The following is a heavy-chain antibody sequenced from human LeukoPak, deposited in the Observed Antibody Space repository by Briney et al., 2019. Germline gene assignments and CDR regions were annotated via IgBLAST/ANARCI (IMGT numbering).Heavy chain of an antibody. V-gene: IGHV4-39*07. CDR2: IYYSGST. J-gene: IGHJ6*03. D-gene: IGHD4-23*01. CDR1: GGSISSSSYY. CDR3: ARVTRIVEGFYMDV. Sequence: SETLSLTCTVSGGSISSSSYYWGWIRQPPGKGLEWIGSIYYSGSTYYTPSLKSRVTISVDTSKNQFSLRLSSVTAADTAVYYCARVTRIVEGFYMDVWGKGTTVTISS.